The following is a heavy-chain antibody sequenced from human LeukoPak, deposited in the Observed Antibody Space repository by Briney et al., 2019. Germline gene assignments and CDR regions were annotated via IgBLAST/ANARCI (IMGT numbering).Heavy chain of an antibody. CDR1: GFTFSDYY. D-gene: IGHD4-17*01. CDR3: AREGTTDPHFDY. J-gene: IGHJ4*02. V-gene: IGHV3-11*04. CDR2: ISSSGSTI. Sequence: GGSLRLSCAASGFTFSDYYMSWIRQAPGKGLEWVSYISSSGSTIYYADSVKGRFTISRDNSKNTLYLQMNSLRAEDTAVYYCAREGTTDPHFDYWGQGTLVTVSS.